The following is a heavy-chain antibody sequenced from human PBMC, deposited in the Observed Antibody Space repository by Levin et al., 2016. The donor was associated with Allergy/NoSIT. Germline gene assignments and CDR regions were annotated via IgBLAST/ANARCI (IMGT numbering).Heavy chain of an antibody. CDR2: IYYSGST. CDR1: GGSISSSSYY. J-gene: IGHJ6*03. V-gene: IGHV4-39*01. CDR3: ARGRAIVVVPAAKTDYYYYMDV. D-gene: IGHD2-2*01. Sequence: SETLSLTCTVSGGSISSSSYYWGWIRQPPGKGLEWIGSIYYSGSTYYNPSLKSRVTISVDTSKNQFSLKLSSVTAADTAVYYCARGRAIVVVPAAKTDYYYYMDVWGKGTTVTVSS.